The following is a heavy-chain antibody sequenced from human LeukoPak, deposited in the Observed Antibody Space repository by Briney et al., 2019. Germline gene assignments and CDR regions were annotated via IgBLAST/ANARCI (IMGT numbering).Heavy chain of an antibody. CDR1: GYTFTGYY. CDR2: INPNSGGT. J-gene: IGHJ6*03. V-gene: IGHV1-2*02. Sequence: ASVKVSCKASGYTFTGYYMHWVRQAPGQGLEWMGWINPNSGGTNYAQKFQGRVTMTRDTSISTAYMELSRLRSDDTAVYYCARDPGRSLGYCSSTSCYARYYYYYMDVWGKGTTVTVSS. CDR3: ARDPGRSLGYCSSTSCYARYYYYYMDV. D-gene: IGHD2-2*01.